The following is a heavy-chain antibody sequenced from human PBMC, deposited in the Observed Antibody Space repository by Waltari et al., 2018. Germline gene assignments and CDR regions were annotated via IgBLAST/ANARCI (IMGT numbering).Heavy chain of an antibody. J-gene: IGHJ6*02. CDR1: GGSISSSSYY. Sequence: QLQLQESGPGLVKPSETLSLTCTVSGGSISSSSYYLGWIRQPPGTGVEWLGSIYYSGSTYYNPSLKSRVTISVDTSKNQFSLKLSSVTAADTAVYYCAREEHYYDSSGYYYGAGYYGMDVWGQGTTVTVSS. V-gene: IGHV4-39*07. CDR3: AREEHYYDSSGYYYGAGYYGMDV. D-gene: IGHD3-22*01. CDR2: IYYSGST.